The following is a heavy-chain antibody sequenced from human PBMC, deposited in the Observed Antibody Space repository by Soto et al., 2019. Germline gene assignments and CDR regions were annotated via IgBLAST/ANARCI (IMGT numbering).Heavy chain of an antibody. CDR1: GGTFSTYS. CDR2: IIPMLGVR. V-gene: IGHV1-69*02. CDR3: TIGSWSGEVFDI. J-gene: IGHJ3*02. Sequence: QVQLVQSGAEVKKPGSSVKVSCKDSGGTFSTYSMFWVRQAPGQGLEWMGRIIPMLGVRNYAQRFQDRVTIIADKSTDTVHMELSSLRSEETDLYYCTIGSWSGEVFDIWGQGTMVTVSS. D-gene: IGHD2-21*01.